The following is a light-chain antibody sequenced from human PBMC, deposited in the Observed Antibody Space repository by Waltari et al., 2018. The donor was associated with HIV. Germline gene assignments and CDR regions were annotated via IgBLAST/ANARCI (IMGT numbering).Light chain of an antibody. V-gene: IGLV2-14*03. CDR3: SAYTGSNTRV. CDR1: SSDFGHYKF. J-gene: IGLJ1*01. Sequence: QSALTQPASVSGSLGQSITISCTGTSSDFGHYKFVSWYQQHPSKVPKLIIYDVTNRPSGVSIRFSGSKSGDTASLTISGLQAEDEADYYCSAYTGSNTRVFGAGSKVTVL. CDR2: DVT.